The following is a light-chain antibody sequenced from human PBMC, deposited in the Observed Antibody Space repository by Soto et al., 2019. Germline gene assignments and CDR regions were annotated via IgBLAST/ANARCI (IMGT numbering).Light chain of an antibody. CDR3: QQYHNWPA. CDR1: QSVFSS. J-gene: IGKJ1*01. Sequence: EIVMTQSPATLSVSPGARAPLSCRARQSVFSSLAWYQQKPGQAPRLLIYGAATRATGIPARFSGSGSGTEFTLTISSLQSEDFAVYYCQQYHNWPAFGQGTKVDI. V-gene: IGKV3-15*01. CDR2: GAA.